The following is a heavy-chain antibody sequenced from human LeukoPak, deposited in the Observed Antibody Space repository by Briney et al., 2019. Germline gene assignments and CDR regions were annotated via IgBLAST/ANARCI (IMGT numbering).Heavy chain of an antibody. Sequence: PGGSLRLSCVASGFTFSSYAMSWVRQAPGKGLEWVSAISGSGGSTYYADSVKGRFTISRDNSKNTLYLQMNSLRAEDTAVYYCAKDQYYYDSSGYRQPNDAFDIWGQGTMVTVSS. CDR3: AKDQYYYDSSGYRQPNDAFDI. J-gene: IGHJ3*02. CDR2: ISGSGGST. D-gene: IGHD3-22*01. V-gene: IGHV3-23*01. CDR1: GFTFSSYA.